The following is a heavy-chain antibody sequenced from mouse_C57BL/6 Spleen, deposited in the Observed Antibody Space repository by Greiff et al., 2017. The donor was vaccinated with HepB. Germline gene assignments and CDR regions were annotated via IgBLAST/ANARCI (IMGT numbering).Heavy chain of an antibody. CDR3: ARERYYYAMDY. CDR1: GYTFTSYW. V-gene: IGHV1-61*01. Sequence: VQLQQPGAELVRPGSSVKLSCKASGYTFTSYWMDWVKQRPGQGLEWIGNIYPSDSETHYNQKFKDKATLTVDKSSSPAYMQLSSLTSEDSAVYSCARERYYYAMDYWGQGTSVTVSS. J-gene: IGHJ4*01. CDR2: IYPSDSET.